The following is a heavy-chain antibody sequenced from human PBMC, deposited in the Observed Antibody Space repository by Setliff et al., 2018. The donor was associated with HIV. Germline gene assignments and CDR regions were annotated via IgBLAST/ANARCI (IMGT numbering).Heavy chain of an antibody. CDR1: GGSFTDIGGSFTDYY. Sequence: SETLSLTCAVFGGSFTDIGGSFTDYYWIWIRQPPGKGLEWIGEINHSGSTHYNQPLKSRATISVDTSKNQFSLRLKSVTAADTAVYYCARGATLLPGYSDRWEYFYMDVWGKGTTVTVSS. J-gene: IGHJ6*03. CDR2: INHSGST. V-gene: IGHV4-34*01. CDR3: ARGATLLPGYSDRWEYFYMDV. D-gene: IGHD5-12*01.